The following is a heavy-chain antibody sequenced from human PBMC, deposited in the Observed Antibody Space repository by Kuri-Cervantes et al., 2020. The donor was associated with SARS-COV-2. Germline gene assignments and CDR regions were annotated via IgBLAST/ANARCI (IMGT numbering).Heavy chain of an antibody. CDR1: GFSFSEHY. Sequence: GESLKISCAASGFSFSEHYMSWIRQAPGKGLEWVSYISTSGSLKYYADCVKGRFTISRDNAKNSLYLQMNSLRAEDTAVYYCARVKAGGNRGGTLYYYYGMDVWGQGTMVTVSS. V-gene: IGHV3-11*04. CDR2: ISTSGSLK. D-gene: IGHD1-14*01. J-gene: IGHJ6*02. CDR3: ARVKAGGNRGGTLYYYYGMDV.